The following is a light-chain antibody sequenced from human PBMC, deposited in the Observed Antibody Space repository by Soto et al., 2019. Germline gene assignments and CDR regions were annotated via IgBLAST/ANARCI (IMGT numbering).Light chain of an antibody. J-gene: IGKJ2*01. V-gene: IGKV3-11*01. CDR2: DAS. CDR1: QSVSSH. Sequence: EVVLTQSPATLPLSPGERATLSCRASQSVSSHLAWYQQKPGQAPRLLIYDASNRATGIPGRFSGSGSGTAFTLTISSLEPEDFAVYYCQQRSDGPAYTFGQGTRLDIK. CDR3: QQRSDGPAYT.